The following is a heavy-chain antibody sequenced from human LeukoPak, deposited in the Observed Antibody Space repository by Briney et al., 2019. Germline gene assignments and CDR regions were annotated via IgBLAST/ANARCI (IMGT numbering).Heavy chain of an antibody. CDR1: GFTFSSYW. J-gene: IGHJ6*02. V-gene: IGHV3-48*04. Sequence: GGSLRLSCAASGFTFSSYWMSWVRQAPGKGLEWISYISSSSSTIYYADSVKGRFTISRDNAKNSLYLQMNSLRAEDTAVYYCARGRTGTTFHYYGMDVWGQGTTVTVSS. D-gene: IGHD1-1*01. CDR2: ISSSSSTI. CDR3: ARGRTGTTFHYYGMDV.